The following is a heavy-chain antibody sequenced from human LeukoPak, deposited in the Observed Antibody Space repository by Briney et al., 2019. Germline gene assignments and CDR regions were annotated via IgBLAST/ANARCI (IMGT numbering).Heavy chain of an antibody. Sequence: PGGSLRLSCAASGFTFSSYWMHWVRQAPGKGLVWVSRINSDGSSTSYADSVKGRFTISRDNAKNTLYLQMNSLRAEDTAVYYCARERGRRDGYNYYFDYWGQGTLVTVSS. CDR2: INSDGSST. CDR3: ARERGRRDGYNYYFDY. D-gene: IGHD5-24*01. J-gene: IGHJ4*02. V-gene: IGHV3-74*01. CDR1: GFTFSSYW.